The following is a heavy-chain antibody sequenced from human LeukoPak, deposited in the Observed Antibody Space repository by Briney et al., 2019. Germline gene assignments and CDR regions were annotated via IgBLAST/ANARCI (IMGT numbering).Heavy chain of an antibody. CDR3: AKEVPYGADFDY. Sequence: PGGSLRLSCAASGFTFSSYGMHWVRQAPGKGLEWVAVISYDGSNKYYADSVKGRFTISRDNSKSTLYLQMNSLRAEDTAVYYCAKEVPYGADFDYWGQGTLVTVSS. D-gene: IGHD4-17*01. CDR2: ISYDGSNK. J-gene: IGHJ4*02. CDR1: GFTFSSYG. V-gene: IGHV3-30*18.